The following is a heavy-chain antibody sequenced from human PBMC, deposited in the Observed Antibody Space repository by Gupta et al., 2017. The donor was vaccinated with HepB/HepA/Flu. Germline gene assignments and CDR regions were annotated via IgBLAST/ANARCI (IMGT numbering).Heavy chain of an antibody. D-gene: IGHD3/OR15-3a*01. J-gene: IGHJ6*03. V-gene: IGHV1-18*01. CDR3: AWSEEPFLDPYYYYMDV. CDR1: GYTFTSYG. CDR2: ISAYNGNT. Sequence: QVQLVQSGAEVKKPGASVKVSCKASGYTFTSYGISWVRQAPGQGLEWMGWISAYNGNTNYAQKLQGRVTMTTDTSTSTAYMELRSLRSDDTAVYYCAWSEEPFLDPYYYYMDVWGKGTTVTVSS.